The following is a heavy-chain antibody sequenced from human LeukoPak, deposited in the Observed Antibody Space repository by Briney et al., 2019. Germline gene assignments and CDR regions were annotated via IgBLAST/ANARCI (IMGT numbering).Heavy chain of an antibody. Sequence: GASVKVSCKVSGYTLTELSMHWVRQAPGKGLEWMGGFDPEDGETIYAQKFQGRVTMTEDTSTDTAYMELSSLRSEDTAVYYCATVVVPAAIRGSWKPYYYYYMDVWGKGTTVTVSS. CDR1: GYTLTELS. CDR2: FDPEDGET. V-gene: IGHV1-24*01. CDR3: ATVVVPAAIRGSWKPYYYYYMDV. D-gene: IGHD2-2*02. J-gene: IGHJ6*03.